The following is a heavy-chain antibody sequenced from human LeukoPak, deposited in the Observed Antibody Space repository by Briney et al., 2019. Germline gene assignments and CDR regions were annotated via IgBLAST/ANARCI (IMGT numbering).Heavy chain of an antibody. CDR1: GFTFSSYG. D-gene: IGHD6-6*01. CDR3: AKAGAIAARPYYYYYYMDV. Sequence: GGSLRLSCAASGFTFSSYGMHWVRQAPGKGLEWVAVICYDGSNKYYADSVKGRFTISRDNSKNTLYLQMNSLRAEDTAVYYCAKAGAIAARPYYYYYYMDVWGKGTTVTVSS. J-gene: IGHJ6*03. V-gene: IGHV3-33*06. CDR2: ICYDGSNK.